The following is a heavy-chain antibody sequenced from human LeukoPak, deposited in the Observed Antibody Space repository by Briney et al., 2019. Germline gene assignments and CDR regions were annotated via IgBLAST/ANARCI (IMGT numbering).Heavy chain of an antibody. CDR3: ARGFFDYYDSSGYPDAFDI. D-gene: IGHD3-22*01. CDR1: GGSISSGGYY. V-gene: IGHV4-31*03. Sequence: SQTLSLTCTVSGGSISSGGYYWSWIRQHPGKGLEWIGYIYYSGSTYYNPSLKSRVTISVDTSKNQFSLKLSSVTAADTAVYYCARGFFDYYDSSGYPDAFDIWGQGTMVTVSS. CDR2: IYYSGST. J-gene: IGHJ3*02.